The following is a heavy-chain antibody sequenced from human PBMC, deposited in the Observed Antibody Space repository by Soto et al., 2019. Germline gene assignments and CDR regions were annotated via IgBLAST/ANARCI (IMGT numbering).Heavy chain of an antibody. CDR3: ARESAGSDVFERSGDFDY. CDR2: INPSVGST. D-gene: IGHD3-3*01. J-gene: IGHJ4*02. V-gene: IGHV1-46*01. CDR1: GYFFASFS. Sequence: QVQLVQSGAEVKKPGASVKVSCKASGYFFASFSMHWVRQAPGQGLEWMGLINPSVGSTSYAQQFQGRVTMTSDTSTSTVYMELRRLRSEDTAVYFCARESAGSDVFERSGDFDYWGQGALVTVSS.